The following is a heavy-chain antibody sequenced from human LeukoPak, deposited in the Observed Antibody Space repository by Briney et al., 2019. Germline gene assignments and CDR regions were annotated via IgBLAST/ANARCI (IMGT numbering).Heavy chain of an antibody. CDR3: ARAPYSSGWNY. D-gene: IGHD6-19*01. J-gene: IGHJ4*02. V-gene: IGHV4-59*08. Sequence: PSETLSLTCTVSGGSISSYYWSWLRQPPGKGLEWIGYIYYSGSTNYNPSLKSRVTISVDTSKNQFSLKLSSVTAADTAVYYCARAPYSSGWNYWGQGTLVTVSS. CDR1: GGSISSYY. CDR2: IYYSGST.